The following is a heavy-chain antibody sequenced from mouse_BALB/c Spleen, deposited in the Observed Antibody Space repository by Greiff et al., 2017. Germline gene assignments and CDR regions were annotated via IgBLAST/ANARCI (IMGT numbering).Heavy chain of an antibody. Sequence: EVQLVESGGGLVKPGGSLKLSCAASGFTFSDYYMYWVRQTPEKRLEWVATISDGGSYTYYPDSVKGRFTVSRDNAKNNLYLQMSSLKAEDTAMYYCARDGDGSSSPDYWGQGTSVTVSS. D-gene: IGHD1-1*01. V-gene: IGHV5-4*02. CDR3: ARDGDGSSSPDY. CDR1: GFTFSDYY. J-gene: IGHJ4*01. CDR2: ISDGGSYT.